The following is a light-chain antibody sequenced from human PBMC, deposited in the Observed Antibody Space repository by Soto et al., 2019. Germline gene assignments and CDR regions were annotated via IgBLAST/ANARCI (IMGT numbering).Light chain of an antibody. J-gene: IGKJ4*01. CDR3: QKYHSALWLT. CDR1: QGISNY. V-gene: IGKV1-27*01. CDR2: AAS. Sequence: DIQMTQSPSSLSASVGDRVTITCRASQGISNYLAWYQQKPGKVPKLLIYAASTLQSGVPSRFSSSGAGTDFTITISSLQPKDVATHYCQKYHSALWLTFGGGTKVEIK.